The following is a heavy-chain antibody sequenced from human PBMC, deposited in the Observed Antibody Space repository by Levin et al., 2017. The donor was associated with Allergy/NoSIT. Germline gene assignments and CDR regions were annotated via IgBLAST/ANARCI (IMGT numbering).Heavy chain of an antibody. J-gene: IGHJ4*02. CDR1: GGSISSSSYY. CDR2: IYYSGST. CDR3: ARDAPIYDFWSGYGGVEDYFDY. D-gene: IGHD3-3*01. Sequence: SQTLSLTCTVSGGSISSSSYYWGWIRQPPGKGLEWIGSIYYSGSTYYNPSLKSRVTISVDTSKNQFSLKLSSVTAADTAVYYCARDAPIYDFWSGYGGVEDYFDYWGQGTLVTVSS. V-gene: IGHV4-39*07.